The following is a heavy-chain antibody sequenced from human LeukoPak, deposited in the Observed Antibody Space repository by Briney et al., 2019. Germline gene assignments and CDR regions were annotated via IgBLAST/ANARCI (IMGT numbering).Heavy chain of an antibody. D-gene: IGHD1-26*01. CDR1: GFTFSSYA. Sequence: GGSLRLSCAASGFTFSSYAMHWVRQAPGKGLEWVAVISYDGSNKYYADSVKGRFTISRDNSKNTLYLQMNSLRAEDTAVYYCARDTVEWVRVPFDYWGQGTLVTVSS. V-gene: IGHV3-30*04. CDR2: ISYDGSNK. CDR3: ARDTVEWVRVPFDY. J-gene: IGHJ4*02.